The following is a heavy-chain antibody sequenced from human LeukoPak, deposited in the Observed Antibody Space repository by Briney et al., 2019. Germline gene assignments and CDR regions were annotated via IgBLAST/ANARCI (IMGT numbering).Heavy chain of an antibody. D-gene: IGHD1-26*01. CDR1: GYTFTSSN. CDR3: ARGSGGTYYDCFDY. J-gene: IGHJ4*02. CDR2: INPSGGST. Sequence: ASVKVSCKASGYTFTSSNLPSVRQAPGQGLEWMGIINPSGGSTSYAQKFQGRVTMTRDTSTSTVYMELSRLRSEDTAVYYCARGSGGTYYDCFDYWGQGTLVTVSS. V-gene: IGHV1-46*01.